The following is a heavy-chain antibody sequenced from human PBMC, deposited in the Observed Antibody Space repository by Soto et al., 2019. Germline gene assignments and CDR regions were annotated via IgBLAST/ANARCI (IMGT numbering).Heavy chain of an antibody. V-gene: IGHV4-59*01. Sequence: SETLSLTCTVSGGSISSYYWSWIRQPPGKGLEWIGYIYYSGSTNYNPSLKSRVTISVDTSKNQFSLKLSSVTAADTAVYYCARGYYDYVWGSYRYTVWFDPWRQGTLVNVS. CDR2: IYYSGST. J-gene: IGHJ5*02. CDR3: ARGYYDYVWGSYRYTVWFDP. CDR1: GGSISSYY. D-gene: IGHD3-16*02.